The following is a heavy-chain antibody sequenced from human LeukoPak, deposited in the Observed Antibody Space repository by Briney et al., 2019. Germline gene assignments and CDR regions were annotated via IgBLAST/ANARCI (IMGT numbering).Heavy chain of an antibody. J-gene: IGHJ4*02. Sequence: SETLSLTCTVSGGSISSSSYYWGWIRQPPGKGLEWIGSIYYSGSTYYNPSLKSRVTISVDTSKNQFSLKLSSVTAADTAVYYCARLATGDYYDSSGPYYFDYWGQGTLVTVSS. D-gene: IGHD3-22*01. CDR3: ARLATGDYYDSSGPYYFDY. CDR2: IYYSGST. CDR1: GGSISSSSYY. V-gene: IGHV4-39*01.